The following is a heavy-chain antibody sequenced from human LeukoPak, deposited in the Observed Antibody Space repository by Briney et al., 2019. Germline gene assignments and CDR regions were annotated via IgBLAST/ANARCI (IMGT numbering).Heavy chain of an antibody. CDR2: IAPSGGA. CDR3: ARHVATTVTRGYSCHPMDV. J-gene: IGHJ6*03. V-gene: IGHV4-4*09. CDR1: GASISTYY. Sequence: SETLSLTCTASGASISTYYWSWIRQPPGEGLEWISYIAPSGGAVYNPTLNSRLTVSVDTSKNQFSLKLNSVTAADTAVYYCARHVATTVTRGYSCHPMDVWGKGTTVSVSS. D-gene: IGHD4-17*01.